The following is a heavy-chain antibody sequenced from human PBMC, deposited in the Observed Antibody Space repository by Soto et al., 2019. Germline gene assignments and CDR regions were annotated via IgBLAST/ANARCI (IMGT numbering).Heavy chain of an antibody. Sequence: SETLSLTCTVSGGSISSYYWSWIRQPPGKGLEWIGYIYYSGSTNYNPSLKSRVTISVDTSKNQFSLKLSSATAADTAVYYCARGAGYGDYAFDYWGQGTLVTVSS. J-gene: IGHJ4*02. V-gene: IGHV4-59*01. CDR2: IYYSGST. CDR3: ARGAGYGDYAFDY. CDR1: GGSISSYY. D-gene: IGHD4-17*01.